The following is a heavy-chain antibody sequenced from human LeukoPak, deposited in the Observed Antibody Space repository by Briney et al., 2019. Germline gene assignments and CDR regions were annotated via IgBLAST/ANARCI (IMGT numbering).Heavy chain of an antibody. Sequence: SETLSLTCTVSGGSISSYYWSWIRQPAGKGLEWIGRIYTSGSTNYNPSLKSRVTMSVDTSKNQFSLKLSSVTAADTAVYYCARAKVKTSGHYYDSSGYYDFDYWGQGTLVTVSS. CDR2: IYTSGST. CDR1: GGSISSYY. V-gene: IGHV4-4*07. D-gene: IGHD3-22*01. CDR3: ARAKVKTSGHYYDSSGYYDFDY. J-gene: IGHJ4*02.